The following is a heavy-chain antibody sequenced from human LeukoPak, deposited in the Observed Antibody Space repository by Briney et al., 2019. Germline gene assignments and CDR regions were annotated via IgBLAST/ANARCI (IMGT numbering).Heavy chain of an antibody. CDR2: IYGAVNT. Sequence: GGSLRLSCAASGFTFSSYSMNWVRQAPGKGLEWVSVIYGAVNTYYADSVKGRFTISRDNSKNTLYLQMNSLRTEDTAVYYCARDQPLEHWGQGTIVTVSS. CDR1: GFTFSSYS. J-gene: IGHJ3*01. V-gene: IGHV3-66*02. D-gene: IGHD3-3*01. CDR3: ARDQPLEH.